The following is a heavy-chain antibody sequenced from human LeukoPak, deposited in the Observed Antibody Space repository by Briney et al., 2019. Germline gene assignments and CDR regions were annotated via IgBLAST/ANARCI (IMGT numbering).Heavy chain of an antibody. J-gene: IGHJ4*02. Sequence: ASVKVSCKVSGYTFTDYYMHWVQQAPGKGLEWMGLVDPEDGETIYAEKFQGRVTITADTSTDTAYMELSSLRSEDTAVYYCATFPYSSSWYYFDYWGQGPLVTVSS. V-gene: IGHV1-69-2*01. CDR3: ATFPYSSSWYYFDY. CDR2: VDPEDGET. CDR1: GYTFTDYY. D-gene: IGHD6-13*01.